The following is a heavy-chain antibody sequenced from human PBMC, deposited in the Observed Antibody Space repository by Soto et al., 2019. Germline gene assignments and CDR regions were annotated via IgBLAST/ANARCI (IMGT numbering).Heavy chain of an antibody. CDR3: ARVRVLRYFDWFGWFDP. V-gene: IGHV1-69*01. CDR1: GGTFSSYA. CDR2: IIPIFGTA. J-gene: IGHJ5*02. D-gene: IGHD3-9*01. Sequence: QVQLVQSGAEVKKPGSSVKVSCKASGGTFSSYAISWVRQAPGQGLEWRGGIIPIFGTANYAQKFQGRVTITADESTSTAYMELSSLRSEDTAVYYCARVRVLRYFDWFGWFDPWGQGTLVTVSS.